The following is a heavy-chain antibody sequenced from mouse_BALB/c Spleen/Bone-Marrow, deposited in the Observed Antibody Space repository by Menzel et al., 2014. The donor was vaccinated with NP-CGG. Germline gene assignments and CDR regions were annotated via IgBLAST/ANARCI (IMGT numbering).Heavy chain of an antibody. CDR2: IHYSGST. Sequence: VQLQQSGPDLVKPSQSLSLPCTVTGYSITSGYSWHWIRQFPGNKLEWMGYIHYSGSTNYNPSLKSRISITRDTSKNQFFLQLNSVTTEDAATYYCATLLRYPGFAYWGQGTLVTVSA. CDR1: GYSITSGYS. J-gene: IGHJ3*01. V-gene: IGHV3-1*02. CDR3: ATLLRYPGFAY. D-gene: IGHD1-1*01.